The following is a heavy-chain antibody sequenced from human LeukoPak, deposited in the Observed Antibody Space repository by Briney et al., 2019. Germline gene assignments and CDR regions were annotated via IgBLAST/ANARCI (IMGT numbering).Heavy chain of an antibody. D-gene: IGHD3-22*01. J-gene: IGHJ4*02. CDR2: IKQDGSGE. V-gene: IGHV3-7*01. Sequence: GGSLRLSCAASGFTFSTYWMSWVRQAPGKGLEWVANIKQDGSGEFCVDSVKGRFTFSRDNAKKSLYLQMNSLRAEDTAVYYCARDRAARNDYYDSSGYYFWGQGTLVTVSS. CDR1: GFTFSTYW. CDR3: ARDRAARNDYYDSSGYYF.